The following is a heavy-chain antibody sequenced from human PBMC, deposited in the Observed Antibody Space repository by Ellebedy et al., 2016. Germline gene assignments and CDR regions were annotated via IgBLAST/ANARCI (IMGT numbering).Heavy chain of an antibody. CDR1: GYSFTSYW. J-gene: IGHJ4*02. CDR3: ARHSYGYDY. CDR2: IYPGDSDT. D-gene: IGHD5-18*01. Sequence: GGSLRLXXKGSGYSFTSYWIGWVRQMPGKGLEWMGIIYPGDSDTRYSPSFQGQVTISADKSISTAYLQWSSLKASDTAMYYCARHSYGYDYWGQGTLVTVSS. V-gene: IGHV5-51*01.